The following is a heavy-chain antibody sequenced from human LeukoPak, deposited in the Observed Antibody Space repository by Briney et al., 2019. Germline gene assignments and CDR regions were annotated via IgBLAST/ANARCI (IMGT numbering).Heavy chain of an antibody. CDR1: GFTFSSYS. Sequence: PGGSLRLSCAASGFTFSSYSMNWVRQAPGKGLEWVSSISSSSSYIYYADSVKGRFTISRDNAKNPLYLQMNSLRAEDTAVYYCARERTGDYVPLDYWGQGTLVTVSS. D-gene: IGHD4-17*01. V-gene: IGHV3-21*01. J-gene: IGHJ4*02. CDR3: ARERTGDYVPLDY. CDR2: ISSSSSYI.